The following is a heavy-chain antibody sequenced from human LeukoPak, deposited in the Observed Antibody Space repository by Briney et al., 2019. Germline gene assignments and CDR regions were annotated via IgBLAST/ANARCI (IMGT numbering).Heavy chain of an antibody. Sequence: SGGSLRLSCAASGFTFSSYAMHWVRQAPGKGLEYVSAISSNGGSTYYANSVKGRFTISRDNSKNTLYLQMGSLRAEDMAVYYCARVAGWSGSYYFDYWGQGTLVTVSS. V-gene: IGHV3-64*01. CDR2: ISSNGGST. CDR3: ARVAGWSGSYYFDY. D-gene: IGHD3-10*01. CDR1: GFTFSSYA. J-gene: IGHJ4*02.